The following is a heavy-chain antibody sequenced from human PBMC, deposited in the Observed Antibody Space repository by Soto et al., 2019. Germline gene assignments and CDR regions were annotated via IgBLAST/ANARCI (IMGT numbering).Heavy chain of an antibody. D-gene: IGHD2-15*01. J-gene: IGHJ3*02. V-gene: IGHV4-34*01. CDR2: INHSGST. Sequence: PSETLSLTCAVYGGSFSGYYWSWIRQPPGKGLEWIGEINHSGSTNYNPSLKSRVTISVDTSKNQFSLKLSSVTAADTAVYYCARPYCSGGSCYAGNDAFDIWGQGTTVTVSS. CDR3: ARPYCSGGSCYAGNDAFDI. CDR1: GGSFSGYY.